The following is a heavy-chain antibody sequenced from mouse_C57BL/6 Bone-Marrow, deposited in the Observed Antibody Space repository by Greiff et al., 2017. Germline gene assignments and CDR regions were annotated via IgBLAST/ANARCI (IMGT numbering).Heavy chain of an antibody. J-gene: IGHJ3*01. CDR3: ARSYYYGSSYEAD. D-gene: IGHD1-1*01. CDR1: GYTFTDYN. CDR2: INPNNGGT. V-gene: IGHV1-22*01. Sequence: EVQLQQSGPELVKPGASVKMSCKASGYTFTDYNMHWVKQSHGKSLEWIGYINPNNGGTSYNQKFKGKATLTVNKSSSTAYMELRSLTSEDSAVYYCARSYYYGSSYEADWGQGTLVTVSA.